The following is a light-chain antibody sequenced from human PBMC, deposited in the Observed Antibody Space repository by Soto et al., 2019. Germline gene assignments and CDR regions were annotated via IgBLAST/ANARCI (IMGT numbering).Light chain of an antibody. Sequence: QSVLTQPRSVSGSPGQSVTISCTGTSSDVGGYNSVSWYQQHPGKAPRLMIYDVTKRPSGVPDRFSGSKSGNTASLTISGLQAEDETDYYCCSYAGSPLVVFGGGTKLTVL. CDR1: SSDVGGYNS. V-gene: IGLV2-11*01. CDR2: DVT. CDR3: CSYAGSPLVV. J-gene: IGLJ2*01.